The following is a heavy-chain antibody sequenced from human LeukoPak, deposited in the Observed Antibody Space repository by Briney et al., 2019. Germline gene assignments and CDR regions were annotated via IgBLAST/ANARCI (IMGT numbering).Heavy chain of an antibody. D-gene: IGHD2-8*01. Sequence: SETLSLTCTVSGGSISSHCWSWIRQPPGKGLEWIGYIYYSGSTNYNPSLKSRVTISVDTSKNQFSLKLSSVTAADTAVYYCARGDERAYAIDYWGQGTLVTVSS. CDR3: ARGDERAYAIDY. CDR2: IYYSGST. J-gene: IGHJ4*02. V-gene: IGHV4-59*11. CDR1: GGSISSHC.